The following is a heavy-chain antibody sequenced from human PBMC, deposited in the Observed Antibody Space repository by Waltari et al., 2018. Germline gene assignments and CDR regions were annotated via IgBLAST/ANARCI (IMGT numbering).Heavy chain of an antibody. J-gene: IGHJ3*01. D-gene: IGHD5-12*01. V-gene: IGHV4-39*02. CDR1: GGSITSNSPY. CDR2: VSYNGAT. Sequence: QLQLQESGPGLGQPSETLSLTCNVSGGSITSNSPYWALVRQPPGQGLEWIATVSYNGATYSSPSLKSRVTVSRDTSKNHLSLKLGSVIAADTAVYYCATYIGASIGTAAFDVWGQGTMVTVSS. CDR3: ATYIGASIGTAAFDV.